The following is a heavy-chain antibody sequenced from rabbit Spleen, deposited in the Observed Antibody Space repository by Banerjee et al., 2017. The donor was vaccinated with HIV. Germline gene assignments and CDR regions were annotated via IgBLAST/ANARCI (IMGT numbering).Heavy chain of an antibody. CDR1: GVSFSSNHY. J-gene: IGHJ2*01. D-gene: IGHD1-1*01. Sequence: QSLEESGGDLVKPGASLTLTCTASGVSFSSNHYMCWVRQAPGKGLEWIACIEGGSSAFSYFASWAKGRFTISKTSSTTVTLQMTSLTAADTATYFCARNYVNAFDPWGPGTLVTVS. CDR2: IEGGSSAFS. V-gene: IGHV1S40*01. CDR3: ARNYVNAFDP.